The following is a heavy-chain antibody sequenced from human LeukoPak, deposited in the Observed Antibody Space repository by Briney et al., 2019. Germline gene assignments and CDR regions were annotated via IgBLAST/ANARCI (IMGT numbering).Heavy chain of an antibody. J-gene: IGHJ6*02. CDR1: GFTFSTYA. Sequence: PGRSLRLSCAASGFTFSTYAMHWVRQAPGKGLEWVAVISYDGSSKYFADSVKGRFTISRDNSKNTLYLQMNRLRAEDTAVYYCARDFYGYDSSYGMDVWGQGTTVTVSS. CDR3: ARDFYGYDSSYGMDV. V-gene: IGHV3-30-3*01. CDR2: ISYDGSSK. D-gene: IGHD3-22*01.